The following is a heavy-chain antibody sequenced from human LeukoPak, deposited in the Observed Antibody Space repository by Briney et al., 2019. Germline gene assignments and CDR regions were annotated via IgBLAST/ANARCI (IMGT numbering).Heavy chain of an antibody. CDR2: IYSRGST. D-gene: IGHD6-19*01. Sequence: PSETLSPTCTVSGGSISSYYWSWIRQPAGKGLEWIGRIYSRGSTNYNPSLQSRVTMSVDTSKNQISLKLNSVTAADTAVYYCARDPMAGTFRAFDIWGQGTMVTVSS. CDR3: ARDPMAGTFRAFDI. V-gene: IGHV4-4*07. CDR1: GGSISSYY. J-gene: IGHJ3*02.